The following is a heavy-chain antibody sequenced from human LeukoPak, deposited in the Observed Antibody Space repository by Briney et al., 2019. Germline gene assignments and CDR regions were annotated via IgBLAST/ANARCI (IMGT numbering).Heavy chain of an antibody. CDR2: SNSDGSST. CDR1: GFTFSTSW. Sequence: PGGSLRLSCAASGFTFSTSWMPWVRQVSGKGLVWVARSNSDGSSTSYADSVKGRFTISGDNAQNTLYLQMSSLRAEDTAVYYCARAASYYYYYTDVWGKGTTVTVSS. V-gene: IGHV3-74*01. CDR3: ARAASYYYYYTDV. J-gene: IGHJ6*03.